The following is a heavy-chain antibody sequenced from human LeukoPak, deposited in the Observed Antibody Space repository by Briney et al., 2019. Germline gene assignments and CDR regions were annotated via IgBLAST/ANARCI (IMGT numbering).Heavy chain of an antibody. Sequence: GESLKISCKGSGYSFTSYWIGWVRQMPGKGLEWMGIIYPGDSDTRYSPSFQGQVTTSADKSISTAYLQWSSLKASDTAMYYCARQGTGYYDSSGYRDDFDYWGEGTLVTVSS. D-gene: IGHD3-22*01. V-gene: IGHV5-51*01. J-gene: IGHJ4*02. CDR2: IYPGDSDT. CDR3: ARQGTGYYDSSGYRDDFDY. CDR1: GYSFTSYW.